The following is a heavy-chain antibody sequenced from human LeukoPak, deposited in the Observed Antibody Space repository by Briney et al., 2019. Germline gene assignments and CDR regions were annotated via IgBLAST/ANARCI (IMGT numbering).Heavy chain of an antibody. CDR1: GSSMSRSSYY. J-gene: IGHJ4*02. V-gene: IGHV4-39*07. CDR2: MYYSGST. D-gene: IGHD4-17*01. Sequence: SETLSLTCTVSGSSMSRSSYYWGWIRQPPGKGLEWIGTMYYSGSTYYNPSLKSRVTISEDTSKNQFSLKLNSVTAADTAVYYCASGSTVTGFDYWGQGTLVTVSS. CDR3: ASGSTVTGFDY.